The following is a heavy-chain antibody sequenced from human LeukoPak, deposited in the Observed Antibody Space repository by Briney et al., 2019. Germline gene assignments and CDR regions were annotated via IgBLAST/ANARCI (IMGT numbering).Heavy chain of an antibody. CDR2: ISGSGGST. V-gene: IGHV3-23*01. Sequence: GGSLRLSCAASGLTFRSYWMSWVRQAPGKGLEWVSAISGSGGSTYYADSVKGRFTISRDNSKNTLYLQMNSLRAEDTAVYYCAKRGHYYDRNDWGQGTLVTVSS. CDR1: GLTFRSYW. J-gene: IGHJ4*02. D-gene: IGHD3-10*02. CDR3: AKRGHYYDRND.